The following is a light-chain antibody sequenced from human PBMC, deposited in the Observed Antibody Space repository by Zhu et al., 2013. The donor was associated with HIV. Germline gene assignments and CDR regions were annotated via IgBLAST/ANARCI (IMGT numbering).Light chain of an antibody. CDR2: DAS. J-gene: IGKJ4*01. CDR1: QSVSSN. CDR3: QQRSNWPLS. Sequence: EIVLTQSPDTLSVSLGERATLSCRASQSVSSNLAWYQQKPGQAPRLLISDASNRATGIPARFSGTGSGRDFTLIISSLEPEDFGVYYCQQRSNWPLSFGGGTKVEIK. V-gene: IGKV3-11*02.